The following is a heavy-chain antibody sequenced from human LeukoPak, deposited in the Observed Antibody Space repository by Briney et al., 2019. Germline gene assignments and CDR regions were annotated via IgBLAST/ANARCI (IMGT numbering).Heavy chain of an antibody. CDR1: GFTFSSYG. D-gene: IGHD3-3*02. CDR2: ISYDGSNK. CDR3: EKDGVTGHFWSGYSTYFDY. V-gene: IGHV3-30*18. J-gene: IGHJ4*02. Sequence: PGGSLRLSCAASGFTFSSYGMHWVRQAPGKGLEWVAVISYDGSNKYYADSVKGRFTISRDNSKNTLYLQMNSLRAEDTAVYYCEKDGVTGHFWSGYSTYFDYWGQGTLVTVSS.